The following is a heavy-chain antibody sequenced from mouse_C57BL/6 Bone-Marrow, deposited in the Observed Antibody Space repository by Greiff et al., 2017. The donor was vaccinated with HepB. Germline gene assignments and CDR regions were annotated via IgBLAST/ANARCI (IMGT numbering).Heavy chain of an antibody. Sequence: EVQLQQSGAELVRPGASVKLSCTASGFNIKDYYMHWVKQRPEQGLEWIGRIDPEDGDTEYAPKFQGKATMTADTSSNTAYLQRSSLTSEDTAVYYCTFYYGSSTPYWYFDVWGTGTTVTVSS. V-gene: IGHV14-1*01. CDR1: GFNIKDYY. D-gene: IGHD1-1*01. CDR2: IDPEDGDT. J-gene: IGHJ1*03. CDR3: TFYYGSSTPYWYFDV.